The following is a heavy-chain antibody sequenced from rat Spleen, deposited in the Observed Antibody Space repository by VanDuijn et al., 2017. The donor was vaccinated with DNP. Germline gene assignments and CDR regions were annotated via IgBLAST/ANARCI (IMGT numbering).Heavy chain of an antibody. V-gene: IGHV5-7*01. CDR3: ATHGFGYFDY. Sequence: EVHLVESGGGLVQPGRSLKLSCAASGFTFSDFNMAWVRQAPKKGLEWVATIFYDGSTTYYGDSVKGRFTISRDDAKNTLYLQMDSLRSEDTATYYCATHGFGYFDYWGQGVMVTVSS. CDR2: IFYDGSTT. CDR1: GFTFSDFN. J-gene: IGHJ2*01. D-gene: IGHD4-3*01.